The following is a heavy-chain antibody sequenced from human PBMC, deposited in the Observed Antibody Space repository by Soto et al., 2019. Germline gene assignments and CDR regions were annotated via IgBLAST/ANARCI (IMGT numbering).Heavy chain of an antibody. D-gene: IGHD4-4*01. V-gene: IGHV1-2*04. CDR1: GYTFTGYY. CDR2: INPNSGGT. Sequence: ASVKVSCKASGYTFTGYYMHWVRQAPGQGLEWMGWINPNSGGTNYAQKFQGWVTMTRDTSISTAYMELSRLRSDDTAVYYCARGETTVTTILYYRGQGTLVTVSS. J-gene: IGHJ4*02. CDR3: ARGETTVTTILYY.